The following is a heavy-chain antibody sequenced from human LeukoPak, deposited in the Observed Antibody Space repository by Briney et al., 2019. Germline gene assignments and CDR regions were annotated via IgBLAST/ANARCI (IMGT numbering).Heavy chain of an antibody. Sequence: GGSLRLTCVASGFFFDDYGMNWVRQVPGKGLQWVSGLNWEGDRTGYADSVRGRFTISRDNARNSLFLQMNSLRAEDTAFYYCVRVGSASGNFHGGVMDVWGKGTTVIVSS. CDR2: LNWEGDRT. D-gene: IGHD2-8*02. CDR1: GFFFDDYG. J-gene: IGHJ6*04. V-gene: IGHV3-20*04. CDR3: VRVGSASGNFHGGVMDV.